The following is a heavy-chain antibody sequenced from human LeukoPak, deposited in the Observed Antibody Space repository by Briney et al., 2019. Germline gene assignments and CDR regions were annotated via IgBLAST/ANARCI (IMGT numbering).Heavy chain of an antibody. V-gene: IGHV3-20*04. CDR1: GFTFDDYG. Sequence: GGSLRLSCAASGFTFDDYGMSWVRHAPGKGLEWVSGINWNGGSTGYADSVKGRFTISRDNAKNSLYLQMNSLRAEDTAVYYCARPAVAGYSSSWYWFDPWGQGTLVTVSS. J-gene: IGHJ5*02. D-gene: IGHD6-13*01. CDR3: ARPAVAGYSSSWYWFDP. CDR2: INWNGGST.